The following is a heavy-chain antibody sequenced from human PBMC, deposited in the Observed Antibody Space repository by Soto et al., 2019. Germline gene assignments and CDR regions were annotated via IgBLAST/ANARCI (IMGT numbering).Heavy chain of an antibody. J-gene: IGHJ1*01. Sequence: SETLSLTCAVYGGSFSGYYWSWIRQPPGKGLEWIGEINHSGSTNYNPSLKSRVTISVDTSKNQFSLKLSSVTAADTAVYYCARGNYGGNRPRGFQHWGQGTLVTVSS. CDR3: ARGNYGGNRPRGFQH. CDR1: GGSFSGYY. D-gene: IGHD4-17*01. CDR2: INHSGST. V-gene: IGHV4-34*01.